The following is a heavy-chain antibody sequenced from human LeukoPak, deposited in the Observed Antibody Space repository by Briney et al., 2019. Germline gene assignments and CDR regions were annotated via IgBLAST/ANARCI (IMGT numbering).Heavy chain of an antibody. Sequence: GRSLRLSCAASGFTFSSYGMHWVRQAPSKGLEWVAVIWYDGSNKYYADSVKGRFTISRDNSKNTLYLQMNSLRAEDTAVYYCARVPYDSSGYFDYWGQGTLVTVSS. J-gene: IGHJ4*02. CDR3: ARVPYDSSGYFDY. CDR2: IWYDGSNK. D-gene: IGHD3-22*01. CDR1: GFTFSSYG. V-gene: IGHV3-33*01.